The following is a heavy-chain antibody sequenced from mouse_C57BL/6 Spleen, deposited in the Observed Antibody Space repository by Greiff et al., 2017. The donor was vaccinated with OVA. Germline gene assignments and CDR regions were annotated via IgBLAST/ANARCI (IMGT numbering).Heavy chain of an antibody. CDR2: IYPGDGDT. Sequence: VQLQQSGPELVKPGASVKISCKASGYAFSSSWMNWVKQRPGKGLEWIGRIYPGDGDTNYNGKFKGKATLTADKSSSTAYIQLSSLTSEDSAVYFCARFYGSSYDAMDYWGQGTSVTVSS. CDR3: ARFYGSSYDAMDY. J-gene: IGHJ4*01. V-gene: IGHV1-82*01. D-gene: IGHD1-1*01. CDR1: GYAFSSSW.